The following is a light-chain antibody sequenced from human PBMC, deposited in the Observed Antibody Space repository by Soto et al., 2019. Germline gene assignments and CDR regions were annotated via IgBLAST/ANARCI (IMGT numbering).Light chain of an antibody. CDR1: QSLLHSNGYNY. CDR2: LGS. CDR3: MQALQAPYT. V-gene: IGKV2-28*01. Sequence: DMVMTQSPLSLPVTPGEPASISCRSSQSLLHSNGYNYLDWYLQKPGQSPQLLIFLGSNRASGVPDRFSXXXSGXXFTLKISRVEAEDVGVYYCMQALQAPYTFGLGTKLEIK. J-gene: IGKJ2*01.